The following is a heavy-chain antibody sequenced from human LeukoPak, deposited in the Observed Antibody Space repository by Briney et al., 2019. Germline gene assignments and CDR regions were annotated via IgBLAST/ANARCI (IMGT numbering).Heavy chain of an antibody. Sequence: GGSLTLYCAASGFTFSSIAMIWDRQAQGKGLEWVSATSGSGGSTYYEGYVKGRFTISRANTTNQLYLQMNSLRAEHTAVYYCANRYDYWGQGTLVTVSS. D-gene: IGHD1-26*01. J-gene: IGHJ4*02. CDR3: ANRYDY. CDR2: TSGSGGST. CDR1: GFTFSSIA. V-gene: IGHV3-23*01.